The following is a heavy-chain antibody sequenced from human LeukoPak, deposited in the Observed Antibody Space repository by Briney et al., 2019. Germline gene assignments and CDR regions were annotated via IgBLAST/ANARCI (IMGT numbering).Heavy chain of an antibody. CDR3: ATGAILRFLEWLSSLDY. J-gene: IGHJ4*02. Sequence: PWASVKVSCKVSGYTLTELSMHWVRQAPGKGLEWMGGFDPEDGETIYAQKFQGRVIMTEDTSTDTAYMELSSLRSEDTAVYYCATGAILRFLEWLSSLDYWGQGTLVTVSS. CDR2: FDPEDGET. CDR1: GYTLTELS. D-gene: IGHD3-3*01. V-gene: IGHV1-24*01.